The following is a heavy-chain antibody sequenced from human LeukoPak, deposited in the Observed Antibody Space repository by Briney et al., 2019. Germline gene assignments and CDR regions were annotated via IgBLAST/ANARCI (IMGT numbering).Heavy chain of an antibody. Sequence: LSLTCAVYGGSFSGYYWSWIRQPPGKGLEWVSYISSSSSTIYYADSVKGRFTISRDNAKNSLYLQMNSLRAEDTAVYYCARPSLNTGSYFDYWGQGILVSVSS. D-gene: IGHD1-26*01. CDR1: GGSFSGYY. J-gene: IGHJ4*02. V-gene: IGHV3-11*04. CDR2: ISSSSSTI. CDR3: ARPSLNTGSYFDY.